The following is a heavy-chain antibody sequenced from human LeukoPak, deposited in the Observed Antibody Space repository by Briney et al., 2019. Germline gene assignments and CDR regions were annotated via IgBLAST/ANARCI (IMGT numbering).Heavy chain of an antibody. V-gene: IGHV3-21*01. D-gene: IGHD1-26*01. Sequence: PGGSLRLSCAGSGFTFSSYSMNWVRQAPGKGPEWVSSITSSNGDKYYADSMKGRFTISRDNAENSLYLQMNSLRVEDTAVYYCVTTWGAHYWYFDLWGRGALVTVSS. CDR1: GFTFSSYS. CDR3: VTTWGAHYWYFDL. J-gene: IGHJ2*01. CDR2: ITSSNGDK.